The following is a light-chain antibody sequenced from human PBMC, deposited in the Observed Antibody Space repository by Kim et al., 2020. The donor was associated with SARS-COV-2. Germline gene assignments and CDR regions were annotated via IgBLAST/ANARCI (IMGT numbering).Light chain of an antibody. J-gene: IGLJ2*01. V-gene: IGLV2-8*01. CDR1: SSDVGAYKY. CDR2: EVD. CDR3: SAYAGSNNLI. Sequence: QSALTQPPSASGSPGQSVTISCTGSSSDVGAYKYVSWYQQHPGQVPKLIVYEVDQRPSGVPDRFSGSKSGNTASLTVSGLQADDEADYYCSAYAGSNNLIFGGGTQLTVL.